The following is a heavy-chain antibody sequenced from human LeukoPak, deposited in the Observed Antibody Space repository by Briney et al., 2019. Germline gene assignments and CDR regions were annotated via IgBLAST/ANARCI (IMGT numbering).Heavy chain of an antibody. D-gene: IGHD4-23*01. CDR2: IYYSGST. CDR1: GGSISSYY. V-gene: IGHV4-59*08. J-gene: IGHJ4*02. Sequence: PSETLSLTCTVSGGSISSYYWSWIRQPPGKGLEWIGYIYYSGSTNYNPSLKSRVTISVDTSKNQFSLKLSSVTAADTAVYYCARHLEEGYGGNPAFDYWGQGTLVTVSS. CDR3: ARHLEEGYGGNPAFDY.